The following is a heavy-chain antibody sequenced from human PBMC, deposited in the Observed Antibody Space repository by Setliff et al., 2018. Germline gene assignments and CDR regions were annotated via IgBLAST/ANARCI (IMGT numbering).Heavy chain of an antibody. V-gene: IGHV4-4*07. D-gene: IGHD3-22*01. CDR2: LYTSGDT. CDR1: GGSISSHY. J-gene: IGHJ4*02. CDR3: ARSLMIITTAFDF. Sequence: SETLSLTCTVSGGSISSHYWTWIRQPAGKGLEWIGRLYTSGDTNYNPSLKSRITMSIDKSKNQFSLNLSSVTAADTAVYYCARSLMIITTAFDFWGQGLLVTVSS.